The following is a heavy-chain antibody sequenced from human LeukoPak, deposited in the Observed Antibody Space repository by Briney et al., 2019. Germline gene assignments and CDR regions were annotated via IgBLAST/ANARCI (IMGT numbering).Heavy chain of an antibody. Sequence: ASVKVSCKASGYTFTSYYMHWVRQAPGQGLEWMGIINPSGGSTSYAQKFQGRVTMTRDTTTSTVYMELSSLRSEDTAVYYCARAYSSGWYGYWGQGTLVTVSS. D-gene: IGHD6-19*01. J-gene: IGHJ4*02. V-gene: IGHV1-46*01. CDR1: GYTFTSYY. CDR3: ARAYSSGWYGY. CDR2: INPSGGST.